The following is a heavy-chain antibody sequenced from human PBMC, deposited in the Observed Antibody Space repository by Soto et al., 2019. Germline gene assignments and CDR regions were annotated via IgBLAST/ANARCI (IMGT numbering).Heavy chain of an antibody. CDR3: ASHFTGVLVLGTSPPGVDNYGWDV. CDR1: GGTFSRYT. Sequence: QVQLVQSGAEVKKPGSSVKVSCKASGGTFSRYTFTWVRQAPGQGLEWMGRIIPILDIPNYAQNFQGRVTITADKSKSTAFMGLSSLRSDDTAGYCCASHFTGVLVLGTSPPGVDNYGWDVWGQGTTVTVSS. D-gene: IGHD2-8*02. J-gene: IGHJ6*02. CDR2: IIPILDIP. V-gene: IGHV1-69*02.